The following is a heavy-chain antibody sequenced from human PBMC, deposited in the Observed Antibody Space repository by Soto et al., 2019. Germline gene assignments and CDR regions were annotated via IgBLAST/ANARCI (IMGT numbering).Heavy chain of an antibody. CDR1: GGSISSRSYY. Sequence: SETLSLTCTVSGGSISSRSYYWGWIRQPPGKGLQWIGNIYYSGSTYYNPSLQSRVTISVDTSKNQFSLKLSSVTAADTAVYYCARHYHYHYDSRGYHDYWGQGTLVTVSS. CDR3: ARHYHYHYDSRGYHDY. D-gene: IGHD3-22*01. CDR2: IYYSGST. J-gene: IGHJ4*02. V-gene: IGHV4-39*01.